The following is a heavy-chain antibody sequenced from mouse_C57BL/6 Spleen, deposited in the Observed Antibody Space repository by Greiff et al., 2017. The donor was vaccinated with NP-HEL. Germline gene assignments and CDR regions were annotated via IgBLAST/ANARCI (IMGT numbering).Heavy chain of an antibody. CDR1: GFSLTSYG. Sequence: QVQLKESGPGLVQPSQSLSITCTVSGFSLTSYGVHWVRQSPGKGLEWLGVIWSGGSTDYNAAFISRLSISKDNSKSQVFFKMNSLQADDTAIYYCARRPPHYYAMDYWGQGTSVTVSS. V-gene: IGHV2-2*01. CDR2: IWSGGST. CDR3: ARRPPHYYAMDY. J-gene: IGHJ4*01.